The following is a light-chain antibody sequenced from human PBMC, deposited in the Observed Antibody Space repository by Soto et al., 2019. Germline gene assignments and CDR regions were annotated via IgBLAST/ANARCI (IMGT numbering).Light chain of an antibody. CDR3: QQSYSTFWT. CDR2: GAS. Sequence: DIQMTQSPSSLSASVGDRVIITCRASQSISSYLIWYQQKPGKAPKLLIYGASSLQGGVPSRFSGSGSGTDFTLTISSLQPEDFATYYCQQSYSTFWTFGQGTKVDIK. J-gene: IGKJ1*01. CDR1: QSISSY. V-gene: IGKV1-39*01.